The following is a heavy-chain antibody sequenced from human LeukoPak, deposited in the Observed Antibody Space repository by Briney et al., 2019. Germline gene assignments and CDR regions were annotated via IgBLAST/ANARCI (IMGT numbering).Heavy chain of an antibody. Sequence: SETLSLTCTISGGSISIYYWSWIRQPPGKGLEWIGNIYYSGSTNYNPSLKSRVTMSVDTSKNQFSLKLNSVTAADTAVYYCARVACSGGSCLLFDLWGRGTLVTVSS. V-gene: IGHV4-59*01. D-gene: IGHD2-15*01. CDR3: ARVACSGGSCLLFDL. CDR2: IYYSGST. J-gene: IGHJ2*01. CDR1: GGSISIYY.